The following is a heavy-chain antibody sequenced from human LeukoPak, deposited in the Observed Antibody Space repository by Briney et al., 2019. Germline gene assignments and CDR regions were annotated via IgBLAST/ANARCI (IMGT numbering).Heavy chain of an antibody. CDR3: ARALYSDSSGYYPGLDH. J-gene: IGHJ4*02. Sequence: ASVKVSCKASGYTFNSYGFSWVRQAPGQGLEWVGWNSNYNGDTRYAQKFQGRVTMTTDTSTRTSNMELRNLGSDDTAVYYCARALYSDSSGYYPGLDHWGQGTLVTVSS. CDR1: GYTFNSYG. CDR2: NSNYNGDT. V-gene: IGHV1-18*01. D-gene: IGHD3-22*01.